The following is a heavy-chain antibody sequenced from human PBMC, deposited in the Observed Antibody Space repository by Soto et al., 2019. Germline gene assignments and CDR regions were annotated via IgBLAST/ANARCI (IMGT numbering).Heavy chain of an antibody. V-gene: IGHV3-21*01. CDR2: ISSSSSYI. D-gene: IGHD6-6*01. CDR1: GFTFSSYS. Sequence: GGSLRLSCAASGFTFSSYSMNWVRQAPGKGLEWVSSISSSSSYIYYADSVEGRFTISRDNAKNSLYLQMNSLRAEDTAVYYCARLSSSSFPYYYYGMDVWGQGTTVTVSS. CDR3: ARLSSSSFPYYYYGMDV. J-gene: IGHJ6*02.